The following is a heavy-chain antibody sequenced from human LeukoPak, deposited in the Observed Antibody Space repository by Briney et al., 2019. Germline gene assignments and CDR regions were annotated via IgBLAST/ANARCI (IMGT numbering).Heavy chain of an antibody. CDR3: ARGGYGDRIDY. CDR2: IIPILGIA. V-gene: IGHV1-69*04. CDR1: GGTFSSYA. D-gene: IGHD4-17*01. Sequence: SVKVSCKASGGTFSSYAISWVRQAPGQGLEWMGRIIPILGIANYAQKFQGRVTITADKSTSTAYMELSSLRSEDTAVYYCARGGYGDRIDYWGQGTLVSVSS. J-gene: IGHJ4*02.